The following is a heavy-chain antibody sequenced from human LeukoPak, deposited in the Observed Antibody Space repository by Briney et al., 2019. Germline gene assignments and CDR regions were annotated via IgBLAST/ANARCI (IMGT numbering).Heavy chain of an antibody. CDR3: ARGWGYSDS. CDR1: GGSVSSYY. D-gene: IGHD7-27*01. J-gene: IGHJ4*02. V-gene: IGHV4-59*08. Sequence: PSETLSLTCTVSGGSVSSYYLSWIRQPPGKGLEWIGYIYYSGSTNYSPSLKSRVTISVDTSKNQFSLKLSSVTAADTAVYYCARGWGYSDSWGQGTLVTVSS. CDR2: IYYSGST.